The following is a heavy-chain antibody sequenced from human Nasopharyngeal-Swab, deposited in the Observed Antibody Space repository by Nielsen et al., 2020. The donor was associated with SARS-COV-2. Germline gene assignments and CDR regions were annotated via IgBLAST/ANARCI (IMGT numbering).Heavy chain of an antibody. CDR3: AREGGYCSGGSCPYYGMDV. D-gene: IGHD2-15*01. J-gene: IGHJ6*02. V-gene: IGHV3-20*01. CDR1: GFTFDDYG. Sequence: GESLKISCAASGFTFDDYGMGWVRQAPGKGLEWVSGINWNGGSTGYADSVKGRFTISRDNAKNSLYLQMNSLRAEDTALYHCAREGGYCSGGSCPYYGMDVWGQGTTVTVSS. CDR2: INWNGGST.